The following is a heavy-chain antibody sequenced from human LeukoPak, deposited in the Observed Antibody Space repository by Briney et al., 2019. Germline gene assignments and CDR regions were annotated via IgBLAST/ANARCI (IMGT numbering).Heavy chain of an antibody. V-gene: IGHV3-9*01. J-gene: IGHJ4*02. CDR1: GFTFYDYA. CDR2: ISWNSGSI. Sequence: GGSLRLSCAASGFTFYDYAMHWVRQAPGKGLEWVSGISWNSGSIGYADSVKGRFTISRDNAKNSLYLQMNSLRAEDTALYYCAKDIRVRSSSYFDYWGQGTLVTVSS. CDR3: AKDIRVRSSSYFDY. D-gene: IGHD6-13*01.